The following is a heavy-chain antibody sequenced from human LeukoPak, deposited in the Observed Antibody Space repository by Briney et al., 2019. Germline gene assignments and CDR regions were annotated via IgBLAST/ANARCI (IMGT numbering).Heavy chain of an antibody. CDR3: AKDAAGPEY. CDR2: ISAGGGST. Sequence: PGGSLRLSCAASGLTFSDYSMTWVRQAPGKGLFWVSGISAGGGSTYYADSVKGRFTISRDNSRNTLYLQMNSLRVEDTAVYYCAKDAAGPEYWGQGTLVTVSP. V-gene: IGHV3-23*01. CDR1: GLTFSDYS. J-gene: IGHJ4*02. D-gene: IGHD6-13*01.